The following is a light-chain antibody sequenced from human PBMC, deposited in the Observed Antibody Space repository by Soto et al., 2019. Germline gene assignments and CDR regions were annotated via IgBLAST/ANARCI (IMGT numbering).Light chain of an antibody. CDR2: AAS. Sequence: IQLTQSPSSLSASVGDRVTIACRASQGISSYLAWYQQKPGKAPQLLIYAASTLQSGVPSRFSGSGSATDFTLTISSLQPEDFVSYYCQQLKSSPFTFGPGTKVDIK. CDR1: QGISSY. J-gene: IGKJ3*01. CDR3: QQLKSSPFT. V-gene: IGKV1-9*01.